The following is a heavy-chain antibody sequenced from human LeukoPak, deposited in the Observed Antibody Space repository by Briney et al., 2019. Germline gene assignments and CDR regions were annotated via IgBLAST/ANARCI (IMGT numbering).Heavy chain of an antibody. CDR3: ARADCSGGSCYPSWFDP. J-gene: IGHJ5*02. CDR1: GGSVRSSDSY. V-gene: IGHV4-39*01. D-gene: IGHD2-15*01. Sequence: SETLSLTCTVSGGSVRSSDSYWVWIRQPPGKGLEWIGSISYSGITYYNPSLKSRVTISVDTSKNQYSLRVSSVTAADTAVYYCARADCSGGSCYPSWFDPWGRGTLVTVSS. CDR2: ISYSGIT.